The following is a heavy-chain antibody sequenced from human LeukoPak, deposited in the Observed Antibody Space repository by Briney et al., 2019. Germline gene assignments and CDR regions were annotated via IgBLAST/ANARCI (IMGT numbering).Heavy chain of an antibody. V-gene: IGHV1-18*01. J-gene: IGHJ6*02. CDR3: ASRRITIFGVVIMEDYYYYYGMDV. CDR1: GYTFTSYG. CDR2: ISAYNGNT. D-gene: IGHD3-3*01. Sequence: ASVKVSCKASGYTFTSYGISWVRQAPGQGLEWMGWISAYNGNTNYAQKLQGRVTMTTDTSTSTAYMELSSLRSEDTAVYYCASRRITIFGVVIMEDYYYYYGMDVWGQGTTVTVSS.